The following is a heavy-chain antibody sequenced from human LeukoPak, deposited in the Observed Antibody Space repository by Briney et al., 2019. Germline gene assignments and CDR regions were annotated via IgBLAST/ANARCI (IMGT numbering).Heavy chain of an antibody. CDR3: ARDLFRRRIEIRGVITLLGY. J-gene: IGHJ4*02. CDR1: GYTFTGYY. Sequence: ASVKVSCKASGYTFTGYYMHWVRQAPGQGLEWMGWINPNSGGTNYAQKFQGRVTMTRDTSISTAYMELSRLRSDDTAVYYCARDLFRRRIEIRGVITLLGYWGQGTLVTVSS. D-gene: IGHD3-10*01. CDR2: INPNSGGT. V-gene: IGHV1-2*02.